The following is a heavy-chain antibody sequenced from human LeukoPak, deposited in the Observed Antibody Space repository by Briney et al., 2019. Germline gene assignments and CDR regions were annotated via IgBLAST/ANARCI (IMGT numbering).Heavy chain of an antibody. CDR1: GFTFSTYD. D-gene: IGHD6-19*01. CDR2: ISGSGGTT. J-gene: IGHJ4*02. CDR3: ASDQYSSGWYDY. V-gene: IGHV3-23*01. Sequence: PGGSLRLSCAASGFTFSTYDMMWVRQTPDSGLEWVSIISGSGGTTYYADSVKGRFTISRDNSKNTLYLQMNSLRAEDTAVYYCASDQYSSGWYDYWGQGTLVTVSS.